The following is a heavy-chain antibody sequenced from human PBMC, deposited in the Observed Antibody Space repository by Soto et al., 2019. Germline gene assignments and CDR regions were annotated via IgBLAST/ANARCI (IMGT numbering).Heavy chain of an antibody. CDR3: AKPNLNEAPYYMDV. Sequence: VQLVESGGGVVQPGRSLRLSCAASGFTFSSYGMHWVRQAPGKGLEWVAVISYDGSNKYYADSVKGRFTISRDNSKNTLYLQMNSLRAEDTAVYYCAKPNLNEAPYYMDVWGKGTTVTVSS. D-gene: IGHD1-20*01. CDR2: ISYDGSNK. J-gene: IGHJ6*03. CDR1: GFTFSSYG. V-gene: IGHV3-30*18.